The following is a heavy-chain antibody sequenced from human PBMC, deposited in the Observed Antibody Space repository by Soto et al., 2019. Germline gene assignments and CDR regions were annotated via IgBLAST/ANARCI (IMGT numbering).Heavy chain of an antibody. CDR1: GDSVASNSAA. V-gene: IGHV6-1*01. Sequence: QTLSVTCAIAGDSVASNSAAWNWIRQSPSRGLEWLGRTYYRSKWYNDYAVSVKSRITINPDTSKNQFSLQLNSVTPEDKAVYYCARGGAAAGTAGFDPWGQGNLVT. CDR2: TYYRSKWYN. J-gene: IGHJ5*02. D-gene: IGHD6-13*01. CDR3: ARGGAAAGTAGFDP.